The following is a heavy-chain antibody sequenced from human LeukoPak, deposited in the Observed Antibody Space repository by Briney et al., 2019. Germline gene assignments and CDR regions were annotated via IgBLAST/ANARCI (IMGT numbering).Heavy chain of an antibody. CDR1: GFSFSSYG. D-gene: IGHD6-19*01. V-gene: IGHV3-23*01. CDR3: ANARQWLVRYYYYMDV. Sequence: PGGTLRLSCAASGFSFSSYGMSWVRQAPGKGLEWVSAISGSGGSTHYADSVKGRFTISRDNSKNTLYLQMNSLRAEDTAVYYCANARQWLVRYYYYMDVWGKGTTVTVSS. J-gene: IGHJ6*03. CDR2: ISGSGGST.